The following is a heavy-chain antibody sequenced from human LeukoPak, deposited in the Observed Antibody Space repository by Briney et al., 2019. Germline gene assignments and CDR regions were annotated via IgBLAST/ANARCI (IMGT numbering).Heavy chain of an antibody. CDR1: GFTFDDYA. Sequence: PGGSLRLSCAASGFTFDDYAMHWVRQAPGKGLEWVSLISGDGYSTYYADSMKGRFTISRDNSRNSLYLQMHSLRSEDTALYYCAKDIRERGYAAFWGQGTLVIVSS. CDR2: ISGDGYST. CDR3: AKDIRERGYAAF. V-gene: IGHV3-43*02. J-gene: IGHJ4*02. D-gene: IGHD3-22*01.